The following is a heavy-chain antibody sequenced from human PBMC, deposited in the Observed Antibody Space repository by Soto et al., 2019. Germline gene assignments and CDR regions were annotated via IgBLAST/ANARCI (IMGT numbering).Heavy chain of an antibody. CDR3: AMITYYYGSGSSDPYYFDY. J-gene: IGHJ4*02. Sequence: GGSLRLSCAASGFTFDDYAMHWVRQAPGKGLEWVSGISWNSGSIGYADSVKGRFTISRDNAKNSLYLQMNSLRAEDTALYYCAMITYYYGSGSSDPYYFDYWGQGTLVTVSS. V-gene: IGHV3-9*01. CDR1: GFTFDDYA. CDR2: ISWNSGSI. D-gene: IGHD3-10*01.